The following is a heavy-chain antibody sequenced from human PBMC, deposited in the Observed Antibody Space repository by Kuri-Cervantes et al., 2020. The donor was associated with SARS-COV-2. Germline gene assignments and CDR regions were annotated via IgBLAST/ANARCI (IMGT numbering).Heavy chain of an antibody. V-gene: IGHV4-39*07. CDR2: IYYSGST. CDR1: GGSTSSSSYY. Sequence: SETLSLTCTVSGGSTSSSSYYWGWIRQPPGKGLEWIGSIYYSGSTYYNPSLKSRVTISVDTSKNQFSLKLSSVTAADTAVYYCASLAARRNYYYYYMDVWGKGTTVTVSS. D-gene: IGHD6-6*01. CDR3: ASLAARRNYYYYYMDV. J-gene: IGHJ6*03.